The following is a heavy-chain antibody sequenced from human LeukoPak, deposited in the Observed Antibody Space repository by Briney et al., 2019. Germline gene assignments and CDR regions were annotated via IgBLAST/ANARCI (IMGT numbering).Heavy chain of an antibody. Sequence: GASVKVSCKASGYTFTGYYMHWVRQAPGQGLEWMGRINPNSGGPNYAQKFQGRGTMTRDTSISTAYMELSRLRSDDTAVYSCARDFRESSGSIDYWGQGTLVTVSS. CDR2: INPNSGGP. D-gene: IGHD6-19*01. CDR1: GYTFTGYY. CDR3: ARDFRESSGSIDY. V-gene: IGHV1-2*06. J-gene: IGHJ4*02.